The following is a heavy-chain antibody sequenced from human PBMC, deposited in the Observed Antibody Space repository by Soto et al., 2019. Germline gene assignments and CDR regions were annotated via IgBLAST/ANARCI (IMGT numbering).Heavy chain of an antibody. D-gene: IGHD6-19*01. CDR1: GFTFSSYA. CDR2: ISGSGSST. CDR3: ASRSSGWYFDY. Sequence: EVQLLESGGGLVQPGGSLRLSCAASGFTFSSYAMNWVRQAPGKGLEWVSVISGSGSSTYYADSVKGRFTISRDNSKNTLYLQMNILRAEDTAVYYCASRSSGWYFDYWGQGTLVTVSS. J-gene: IGHJ4*02. V-gene: IGHV3-23*01.